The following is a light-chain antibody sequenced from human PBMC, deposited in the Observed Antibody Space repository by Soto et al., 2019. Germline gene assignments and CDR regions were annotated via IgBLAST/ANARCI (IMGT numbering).Light chain of an antibody. J-gene: IGLJ3*02. CDR2: EVT. CDR3: CSYAGSFTWV. CDR1: SSDIGSYNL. Sequence: QSVLTQPASVSGSPGQSITISCTGTSSDIGSYNLVSWYQQHPGKAPKLMIYEVTKRPSGVSNRFSGSKSGNTASLTISGLQAEDEADYYCCSYAGSFTWVFGGGTKVTVL. V-gene: IGLV2-23*02.